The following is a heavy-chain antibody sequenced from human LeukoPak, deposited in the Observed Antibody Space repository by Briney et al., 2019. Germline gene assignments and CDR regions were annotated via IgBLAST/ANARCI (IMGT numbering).Heavy chain of an antibody. D-gene: IGHD3-10*01. Sequence: GGSLRLSCAASGFTFSSYGMHWVRQAPGKGLEWVAVIWYDGSNKYYADSVKGRFTISRDNSKNTLYLQMNSLRPEDTAVYYCAKDSYYGSGSYFYFDYWGQGTLVTVSS. J-gene: IGHJ4*02. CDR3: AKDSYYGSGSYFYFDY. CDR1: GFTFSSYG. V-gene: IGHV3-30*02. CDR2: IWYDGSNK.